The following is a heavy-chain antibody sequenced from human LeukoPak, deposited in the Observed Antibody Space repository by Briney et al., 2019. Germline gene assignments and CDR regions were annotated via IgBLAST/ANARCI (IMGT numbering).Heavy chain of an antibody. Sequence: GESLKISCKGSGYSFTSYWIGWVRQMPGKGLEWMGIIYPGDSDTRYSPSSQGQVTISADKSISTAYLQWSSLKASDTAMYYCARHLVVPAASYYYYGMDVWGQGTTVTVSS. CDR3: ARHLVVPAASYYYYGMDV. D-gene: IGHD2-2*01. CDR2: IYPGDSDT. J-gene: IGHJ6*02. V-gene: IGHV5-51*01. CDR1: GYSFTSYW.